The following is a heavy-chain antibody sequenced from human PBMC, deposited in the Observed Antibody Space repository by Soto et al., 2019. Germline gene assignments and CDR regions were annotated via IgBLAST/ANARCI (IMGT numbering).Heavy chain of an antibody. J-gene: IGHJ6*03. Sequence: GASVKVSCKASGYTFTGYYMHWVRQAPGQGLERMGWINPNSGGTNYAQKFQGWVTMTRDTSISTAYMELSRLRSDDTAVYYCARGVYYDILTGYYGYYYMDVWGKGTTVTVS. V-gene: IGHV1-2*04. CDR3: ARGVYYDILTGYYGYYYMDV. CDR1: GYTFTGYY. D-gene: IGHD3-9*01. CDR2: INPNSGGT.